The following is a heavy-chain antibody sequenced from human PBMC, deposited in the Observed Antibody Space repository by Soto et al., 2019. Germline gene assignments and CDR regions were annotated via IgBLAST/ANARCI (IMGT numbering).Heavy chain of an antibody. CDR1: GGTFSSYA. J-gene: IGHJ5*02. CDR3: AREGYNWSGNIGRGWFDP. Sequence: SVKVSCKASGGTFSSYATSWVRQAPGQGLEWMGGIIPIFGTANYAQKFQGRVTITADESTSTAYMELSSLRSEDTAVYYCAREGYNWSGNIGRGWFDPWGQRTPVTVSS. V-gene: IGHV1-69*13. CDR2: IIPIFGTA. D-gene: IGHD3-3*01.